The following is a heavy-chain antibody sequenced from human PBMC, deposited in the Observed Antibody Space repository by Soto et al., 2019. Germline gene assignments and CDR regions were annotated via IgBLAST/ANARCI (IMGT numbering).Heavy chain of an antibody. CDR2: IYYSGST. V-gene: IGHV4-30-4*01. D-gene: IGHD3-10*01. CDR1: GGSISSGDYY. Sequence: QVQLQESGPGLMKPSQTLSLTCTVSGGSISSGDYYWSWIRQPPGKGLERIGYIYYSGSTYYNPSIKKRVTISGDTSNHQFDLKVSSVTAADTAGYYCATSVWVGEFGNWGQGTLVTVSS. CDR3: ATSVWVGEFGN. J-gene: IGHJ4*02.